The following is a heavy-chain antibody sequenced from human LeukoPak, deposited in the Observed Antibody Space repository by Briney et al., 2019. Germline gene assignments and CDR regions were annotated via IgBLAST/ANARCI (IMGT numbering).Heavy chain of an antibody. V-gene: IGHV3-21*01. Sequence: GGSLRLSCAASGFTFSSYSMNWVRQAPGKGLEWVSSISSSSSYIYYADSVKGRFTISRDNAKNSLYLQMNSLRAEDTAVYYCASHNYGDYGRYWFDPWGQGTLVTVSS. J-gene: IGHJ5*02. D-gene: IGHD4-17*01. CDR1: GFTFSSYS. CDR2: ISSSSSYI. CDR3: ASHNYGDYGRYWFDP.